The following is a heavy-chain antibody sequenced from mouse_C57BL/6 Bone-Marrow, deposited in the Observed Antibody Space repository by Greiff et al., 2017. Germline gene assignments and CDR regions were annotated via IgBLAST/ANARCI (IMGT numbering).Heavy chain of an antibody. Sequence: QVHVKQSGAELVRPGASVTLSCKASGYTFTDYEMHWVKQTPVHGLEWIGAIDPETGGTAYNQKFKGKAILTADKSSSTAYMELRSLTSEDSAVYYCTDWDVWFAYWGQGTLVTVSA. CDR3: TDWDVWFAY. V-gene: IGHV1-15*01. J-gene: IGHJ3*01. CDR2: IDPETGGT. CDR1: GYTFTDYE. D-gene: IGHD4-1*01.